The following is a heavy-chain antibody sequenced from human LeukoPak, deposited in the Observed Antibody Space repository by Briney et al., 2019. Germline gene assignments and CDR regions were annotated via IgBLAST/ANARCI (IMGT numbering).Heavy chain of an antibody. CDR2: MNQLGNEK. J-gene: IGHJ4*02. CDR3: AKVPLTGYSSGWYLVYFDY. V-gene: IGHV3-7*03. CDR1: KFTFSSYW. D-gene: IGHD6-19*01. Sequence: PGGSLRLSCAASKFTFSSYWMSWVRQAPGKGLEWVAYMNQLGNEKNYLDSVKGRFTIPRDNAKNSLYLQMNSLRAEDTAVYYCAKVPLTGYSSGWYLVYFDYWGQGTLVTVSS.